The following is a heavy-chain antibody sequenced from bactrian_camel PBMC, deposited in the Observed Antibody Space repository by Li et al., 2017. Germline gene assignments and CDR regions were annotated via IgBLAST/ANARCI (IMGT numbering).Heavy chain of an antibody. CDR3: AKWTRIASMND. V-gene: IGHV3S7*01. Sequence: VQLVESGGGLVQPGGSLRLSCAASGFTFSGYGMSWDRQAPGRGLEWVSGINKDGSNTNYADSVKGRFTISRDNSKNTLYLQMNGLKPEDTALYYCAKWTRIASMNDWGQGTQVTVS. J-gene: IGHJ4*01. CDR1: GFTFSGYG. CDR2: INKDGSNT. D-gene: IGHD4*01.